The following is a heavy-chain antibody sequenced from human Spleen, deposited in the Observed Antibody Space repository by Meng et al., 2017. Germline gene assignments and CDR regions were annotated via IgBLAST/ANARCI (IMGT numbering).Heavy chain of an antibody. V-gene: IGHV4-61*02. CDR2: IYTSGST. Sequence: SETLSLTCTVSGGSISSASYYWSWIRQPAGKGLEWIGRIYTSGSTNYNPSLKSRVTMSLDTSKNQFSLKLNSVTAADTAVYYCARDRIVSCSGWYGDFDYWGQGTLVTVSS. CDR3: ARDRIVSCSGWYGDFDY. CDR1: GGSISSASYY. J-gene: IGHJ4*02. D-gene: IGHD6-19*01.